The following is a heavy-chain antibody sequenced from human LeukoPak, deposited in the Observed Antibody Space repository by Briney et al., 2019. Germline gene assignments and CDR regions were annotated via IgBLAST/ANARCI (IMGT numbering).Heavy chain of an antibody. CDR3: ASGGAGRNWYYFDY. Sequence: GGSLRLSCASSGFTFSDYYMSWIRQAPGKGLEWVSHISGSSTYTNYADSVKGRFTISRDNSRNTLYLQMNSLGAEDTAVYYCASGGAGRNWYYFDYWGQGTLVTVSS. CDR1: GFTFSDYY. CDR2: ISGSSTYT. D-gene: IGHD3-16*01. J-gene: IGHJ4*02. V-gene: IGHV3-11*03.